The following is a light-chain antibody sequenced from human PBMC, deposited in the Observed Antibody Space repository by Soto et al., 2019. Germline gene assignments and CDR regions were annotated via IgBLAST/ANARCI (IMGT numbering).Light chain of an antibody. Sequence: SYELTQPPSVSVSPGQTAGITCSGDALPKKYAYWYQQKSGRAPVLIIYEDSKRPSGIPERFSGSSSGTMATLTISGAQVEDEADYYCYSTDSSGDHRVFGGGTKLTV. V-gene: IGLV3-10*01. CDR2: EDS. J-gene: IGLJ2*01. CDR3: YSTDSSGDHRV. CDR1: ALPKKY.